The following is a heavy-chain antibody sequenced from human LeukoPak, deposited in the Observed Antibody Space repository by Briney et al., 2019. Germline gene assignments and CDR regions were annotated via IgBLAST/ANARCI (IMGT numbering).Heavy chain of an antibody. CDR2: MNPNSGST. Sequence: ASVKLSCKASGYTFTSYDINWVRQATGQGFEWMGWMNPNSGSTGYAQKFQGRVTITRNTSISTAYMELSGLRSEDTAVYYCARGRATGYPYYFEYWGQGTLVTVSS. CDR3: ARGRATGYPYYFEY. CDR1: GYTFTSYD. J-gene: IGHJ4*02. D-gene: IGHD5-12*01. V-gene: IGHV1-8*03.